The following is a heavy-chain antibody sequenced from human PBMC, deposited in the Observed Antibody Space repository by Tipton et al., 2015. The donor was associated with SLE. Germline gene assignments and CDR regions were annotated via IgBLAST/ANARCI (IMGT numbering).Heavy chain of an antibody. V-gene: IGHV4-59*01. D-gene: IGHD6-13*01. CDR2: IYYSGST. J-gene: IGHJ4*02. CDR3: ARESRWDPLFDY. CDR1: GGSISSYY. Sequence: LRLSCTVSGGSISSYYWSWIRQPPGKGLEWIGYIYYSGSTNYNPSLKSRVTISVDTSKNQFSLKLSSVTAADTAVYYCARESRWDPLFDYWGQGPLVTVSS.